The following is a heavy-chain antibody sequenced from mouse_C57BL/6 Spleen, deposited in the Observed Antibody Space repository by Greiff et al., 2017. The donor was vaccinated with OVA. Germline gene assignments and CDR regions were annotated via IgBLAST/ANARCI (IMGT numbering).Heavy chain of an antibody. Sequence: QVQLQQSGAELARPGASVKMSCKASGYTFTSYTMHWVKQRPGQGLEWIGYINPSSGYTKYNQKFKDKATLTADKSASTAYMQLSSLTSEDSAVYYCARFGSYAMDYWGQGTSVTVSS. D-gene: IGHD1-1*01. CDR2: INPSSGYT. CDR1: GYTFTSYT. V-gene: IGHV1-4*01. CDR3: ARFGSYAMDY. J-gene: IGHJ4*01.